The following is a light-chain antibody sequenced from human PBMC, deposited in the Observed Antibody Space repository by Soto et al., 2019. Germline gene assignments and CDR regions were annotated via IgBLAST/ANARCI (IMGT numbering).Light chain of an antibody. CDR1: QAIDSW. CDR3: QQYDSYPLT. V-gene: IGKV1D-16*01. CDR2: TGS. Sequence: DLQMTQSPSSVSASVGDRVTITCRASQAIDSWLAWYQQKPGEAPKLLIFTGSLLHSGVPPRFSGSGSGTDFTLTISSLQPEDFATYYCQQYDSYPLTFGGGTRVEIK. J-gene: IGKJ4*01.